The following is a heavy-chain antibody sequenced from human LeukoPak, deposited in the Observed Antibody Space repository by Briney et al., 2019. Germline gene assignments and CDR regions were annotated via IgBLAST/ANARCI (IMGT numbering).Heavy chain of an antibody. V-gene: IGHV4-30-2*01. D-gene: IGHD2/OR15-2a*01. J-gene: IGHJ3*02. CDR1: GYSISSGYS. CDR3: ARDSSFAHAFDI. CDR2: IYHSGST. Sequence: SETLSLTCTVSGYSISSGYSWSWIRQPPGKGLEWIGYIYHSGSTYYNPSLKSRVTISVDRSKNQFSLKLSSVTAADTAVYYCARDSSFAHAFDIWGQGTMVTVSS.